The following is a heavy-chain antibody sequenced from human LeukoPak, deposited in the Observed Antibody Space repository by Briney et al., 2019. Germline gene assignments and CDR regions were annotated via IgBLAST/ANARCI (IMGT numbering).Heavy chain of an antibody. CDR1: GGSISSYY. CDR2: ISYTGST. Sequence: SETLSLTCTVSGGSISSYYWSWLRQPPGKGLEWIGYISYTGSTNYNPSLKSRVSTSVDTSKNQFSLKLSSVTAADTAVYYCARGKYYYGSGTYYTRSYDWYFDLWGRGTLVTVSS. CDR3: ARGKYYYGSGTYYTRSYDWYFDL. V-gene: IGHV4-59*08. D-gene: IGHD3-10*01. J-gene: IGHJ2*01.